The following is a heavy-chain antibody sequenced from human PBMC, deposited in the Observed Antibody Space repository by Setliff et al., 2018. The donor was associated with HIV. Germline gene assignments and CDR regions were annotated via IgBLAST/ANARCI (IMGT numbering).Heavy chain of an antibody. Sequence: SETLSLTCAVYGGSFSGFYWNWIRQPPGNGLEWIGSIYHTGSTYYKPSLKSRVTISVDTSKNQFSLRLSSVAAGDTAVYYCARSIVPVASGYYYFEYWGQGTLGTVSS. CDR2: IYHTGST. D-gene: IGHD3-3*01. CDR3: ARSIVPVASGYYYFEY. CDR1: GGSFSGFY. J-gene: IGHJ4*02. V-gene: IGHV4-34*01.